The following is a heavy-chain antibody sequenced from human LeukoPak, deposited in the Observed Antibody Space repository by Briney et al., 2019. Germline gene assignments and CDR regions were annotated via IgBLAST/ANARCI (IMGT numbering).Heavy chain of an antibody. V-gene: IGHV3-23*01. CDR3: AKGGSSGYYFWNYYYGMDV. J-gene: IGHJ6*02. CDR2: ISGSGGST. CDR1: GFTFSSYA. D-gene: IGHD3-22*01. Sequence: PGGSLRLSCAASGFTFSSYAMSWVRQAPGKGLEWVSAISGSGGSTYYADSVKGRFTISRDNYKNTLYLQMNSLRAEDTAVYYCAKGGSSGYYFWNYYYGMDVWGQGTTVTVSS.